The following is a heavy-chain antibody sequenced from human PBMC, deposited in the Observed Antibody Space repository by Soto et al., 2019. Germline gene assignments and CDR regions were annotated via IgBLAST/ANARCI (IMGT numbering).Heavy chain of an antibody. CDR3: ARDSSGYQRHNWFDP. J-gene: IGHJ5*02. Sequence: QVQLVQSGAEVKKPGASVKVSCKASGYTFTSYYMHWVRQAPGQGLEWMGIINPSGGSTSYAKKFQGRVTMTRDTSTSTVYMELSSLRSEDTAVYYCARDSSGYQRHNWFDPWGQGTLVTVSS. V-gene: IGHV1-46*01. CDR1: GYTFTSYY. D-gene: IGHD3-22*01. CDR2: INPSGGST.